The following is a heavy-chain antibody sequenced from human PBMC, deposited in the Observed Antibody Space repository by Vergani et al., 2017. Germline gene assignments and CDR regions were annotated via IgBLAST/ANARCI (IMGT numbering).Heavy chain of an antibody. CDR2: ISYDGTQK. V-gene: IGHV3-30*03. CDR1: GFTSSYYG. Sequence: QVHLVESGGGVVQTGRSLRLSCVVSGFTSSYYGMHWVRQAPGKGLEWVAVISYDGTQKYYADSVKGRFTISRDNSKSTLYLQMNSLKNEDTAVYYCATKSCGTPGCQIGYFREWGQGTLVTVSS. J-gene: IGHJ1*01. D-gene: IGHD1-1*01. CDR3: ATKSCGTPGCQIGYFRE.